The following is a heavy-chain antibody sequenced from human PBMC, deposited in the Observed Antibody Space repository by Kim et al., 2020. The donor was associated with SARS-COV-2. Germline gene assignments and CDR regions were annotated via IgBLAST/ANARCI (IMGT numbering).Heavy chain of an antibody. CDR2: IWYDGSNK. Sequence: RGSLRLSCAASGFTFSSYGMHWVRQAPGKGLEWVAVIWYDGSNKYYADSVKGRFTISRDNSKNTLYLQMNSLRAEDTAVYYCARDRLGQVLYYYYGMDVWGQGTTVTVSS. J-gene: IGHJ6*02. CDR1: GFTFSSYG. V-gene: IGHV3-33*01. CDR3: ARDRLGQVLYYYYGMDV. D-gene: IGHD2-8*02.